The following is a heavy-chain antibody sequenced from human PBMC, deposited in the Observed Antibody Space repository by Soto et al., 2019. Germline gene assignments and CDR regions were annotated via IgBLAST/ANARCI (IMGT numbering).Heavy chain of an antibody. D-gene: IGHD3-3*01. CDR1: GFTFSSYE. J-gene: IGHJ6*02. CDR3: ARTAPTDFWSGYYYYYYYGMDV. V-gene: IGHV3-48*03. CDR2: ISTISSTM. Sequence: PVGSLRLSCAASGFTFSSYEMSWVRQAPGKGLEWLSYISTISSTMYYADSVKGRFTISRDNAKNSLYLQMNSLTAEDTAVYYCARTAPTDFWSGYYYYYYYGMDVWGQGTTVTVSS.